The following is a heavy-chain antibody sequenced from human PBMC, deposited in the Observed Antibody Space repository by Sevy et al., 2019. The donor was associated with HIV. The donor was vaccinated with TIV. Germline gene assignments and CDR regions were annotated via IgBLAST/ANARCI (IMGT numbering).Heavy chain of an antibody. V-gene: IGHV1-69*06. CDR1: GSTFSSYA. D-gene: IGHD2-2*02. Sequence: ASVKVSCKASGSTFSSYAISWVRQAPGQGLEWMGGIIPIFGTANYAQKFQGRVTITADKSTSTAYMELSSLRSEDTAVYYCARDPIQGYCSSTSCYRWAFDIWGQGTMVTVSS. CDR3: ARDPIQGYCSSTSCYRWAFDI. CDR2: IIPIFGTA. J-gene: IGHJ3*02.